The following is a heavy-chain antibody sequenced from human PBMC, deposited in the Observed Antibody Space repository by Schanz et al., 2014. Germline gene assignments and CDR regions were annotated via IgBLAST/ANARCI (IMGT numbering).Heavy chain of an antibody. Sequence: EVQLLESGGGLVQPGGSLRLSCAASGFTFSSYAMSWVRQAPGKGLEWVSGFIVDSGNTYYAGSVKGRFSISRDYSKNTLYLQMSSLRAEDTAVYYCASPSGYSDYGTYFDFWGQGTLVTVSS. CDR1: GFTFSSYA. CDR3: ASPSGYSDYGTYFDF. CDR2: FIVDSGNT. D-gene: IGHD5-12*01. J-gene: IGHJ4*02. V-gene: IGHV3-23*01.